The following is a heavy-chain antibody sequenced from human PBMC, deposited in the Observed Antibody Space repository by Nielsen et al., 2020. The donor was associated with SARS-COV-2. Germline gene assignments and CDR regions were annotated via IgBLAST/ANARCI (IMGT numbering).Heavy chain of an antibody. D-gene: IGHD6-13*01. CDR2: IYWDDDK. CDR3: ARIYSSSWYELGYYYYYMDV. V-gene: IGHV2-5*02. J-gene: IGHJ6*03. Sequence: WIRQPPGKALEWLALIYWDDDKRYSPSLKSRLTITKDTSKNQVVLTMTNMDPVDTATYYCARIYSSSWYELGYYYYYMDVWGKGTTVTVSS.